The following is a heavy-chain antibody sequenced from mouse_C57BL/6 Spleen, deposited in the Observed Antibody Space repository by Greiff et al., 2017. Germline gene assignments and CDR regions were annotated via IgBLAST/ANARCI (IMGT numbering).Heavy chain of an antibody. V-gene: IGHV1-20*01. CDR3: ARSYKSPFDY. CDR1: GYSFTGYF. CDR2: INPYNGDT. D-gene: IGHD1-3*01. Sequence: VQLKESGPELVKPGDSVKISCKASGYSFTGYFMNWVMQSHGKSLEWIGRINPYNGDTFYNQKFKGKATLTVDKSSSTAHMELRSLTSEDSAVYYCARSYKSPFDYWGQGTTLTVSS. J-gene: IGHJ2*01.